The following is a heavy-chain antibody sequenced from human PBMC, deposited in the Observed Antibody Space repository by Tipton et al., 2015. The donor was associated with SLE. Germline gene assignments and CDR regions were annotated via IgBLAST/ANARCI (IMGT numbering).Heavy chain of an antibody. CDR3: ARGGGSPSY. CDR1: GRSFSGYY. Sequence: TLSLTCAVYGRSFSGYYWSWIRQPPGKGLEWIGEINHSGSTAYNPSLKSRVTISVDTSKNQFSLKLSSVTAADTAVYYCARGGGSPSYWGQGTLVTVSS. V-gene: IGHV4-34*01. J-gene: IGHJ4*02. CDR2: INHSGST. D-gene: IGHD2-15*01.